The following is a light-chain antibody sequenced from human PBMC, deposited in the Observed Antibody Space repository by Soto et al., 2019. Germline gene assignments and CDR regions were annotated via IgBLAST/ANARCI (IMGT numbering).Light chain of an antibody. CDR2: GAS. Sequence: IVMTQSPATLSVSPGERATLSCRASQSVSANLAWYQQKPGQAPRLLIYGASTRATGIPARFSGSGSGTEFTLTISSLQSEDFAVYYCQQYSKWPQTFGQGTKVDIK. CDR3: QQYSKWPQT. J-gene: IGKJ1*01. CDR1: QSVSAN. V-gene: IGKV3-15*01.